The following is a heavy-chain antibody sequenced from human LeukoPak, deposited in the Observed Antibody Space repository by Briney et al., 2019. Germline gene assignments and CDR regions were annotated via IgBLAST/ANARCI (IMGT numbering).Heavy chain of an antibody. Sequence: SGGSLRLSCAASGFTLRNYAMSWVRQAPGKGLEWVSSIGAGDKYTYYGDSVKGRFTISRDNSKNTLYLQMNSLRAEDTAVYFCARVATGSYDWFDPWGQGTLVTVSS. CDR2: IGAGDKYT. V-gene: IGHV3-23*01. D-gene: IGHD3-10*01. J-gene: IGHJ5*02. CDR1: GFTLRNYA. CDR3: ARVATGSYDWFDP.